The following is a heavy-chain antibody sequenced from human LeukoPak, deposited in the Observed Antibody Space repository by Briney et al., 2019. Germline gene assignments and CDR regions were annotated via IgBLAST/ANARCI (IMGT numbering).Heavy chain of an antibody. J-gene: IGHJ5*02. D-gene: IGHD2-2*02. CDR3: ARDIVVVPAAIRGRNWFDP. CDR2: IYYSGST. Sequence: PSETLSLTCTVSGGSISSYYWSWIRQPPGKGLEWIGYIYYSGSTNYNPSLKSRVTISVDTSKNQFSLKLSSVTAADTAVYYCARDIVVVPAAIRGRNWFDPWGQGTLVTVSS. CDR1: GGSISSYY. V-gene: IGHV4-59*01.